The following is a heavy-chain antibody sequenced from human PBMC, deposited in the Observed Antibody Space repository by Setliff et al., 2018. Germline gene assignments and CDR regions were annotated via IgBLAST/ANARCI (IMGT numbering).Heavy chain of an antibody. V-gene: IGHV4-34*01. CDR2: INHSGST. CDR1: GGSFSDYY. D-gene: IGHD3-3*01. J-gene: IGHJ5*02. Sequence: SETLSLTCVVYGGSFSDYYWSWIRQPPGKGLEWIGEINHSGSTNDNPSLKSRVTISVDTSKNQFSLKLSSVTAADTAVYYCARVSPYYDFWSGYYTNSWFDPWGQGTLVTVSS. CDR3: ARVSPYYDFWSGYYTNSWFDP.